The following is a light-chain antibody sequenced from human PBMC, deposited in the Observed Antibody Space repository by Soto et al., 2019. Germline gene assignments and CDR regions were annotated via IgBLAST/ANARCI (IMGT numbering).Light chain of an antibody. CDR2: EGS. CDR3: CSYAGSSTWV. CDR1: SSDVGSYNL. V-gene: IGLV2-23*01. J-gene: IGLJ3*02. Sequence: QSALTQPASVSGPPGQSITISCTGTSSDVGSYNLVSWYQQHPGKAPKLMIYEGSKRPSGVSNRFSGSKSDNTASLTISGLQAEDEADYYCCSYAGSSTWVFGGGTKLTVL.